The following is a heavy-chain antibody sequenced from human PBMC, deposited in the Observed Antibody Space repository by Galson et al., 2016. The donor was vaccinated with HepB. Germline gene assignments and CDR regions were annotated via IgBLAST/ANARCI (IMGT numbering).Heavy chain of an antibody. CDR3: AKLPPPYCAGASCRAY. J-gene: IGHJ4*02. V-gene: IGHV1-3*01. CDR2: INGGNGNT. Sequence: SVKVSCKASGYVFSRYLTHWVRQAPGHSLEWVGWINGGNGNTMYSPKFQGRVTITRDTFATTAYLEMSSLRLEDAAVDYCAKLPPPYCAGASCRAYCGQGSLVIGSS. CDR1: GYVFSRYL. D-gene: IGHD2-21*01.